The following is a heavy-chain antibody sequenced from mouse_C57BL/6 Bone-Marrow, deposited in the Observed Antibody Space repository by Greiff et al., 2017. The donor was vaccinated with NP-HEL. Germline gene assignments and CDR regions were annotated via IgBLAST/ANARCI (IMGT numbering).Heavy chain of an antibody. CDR2: IWGGGST. Sequence: VHLVESGPGLVAPSQSLSITCTVSGFSLTSYGVDWVRQPPGKGLEWLGVIWGGGSTNYNSALMSRLSISKDNSKSQVFLKMNSLQTDDTAMYYCAKHDPAITTVVAGDYWGQGTTLTVSS. V-gene: IGHV2-9*01. CDR1: GFSLTSYG. J-gene: IGHJ2*01. CDR3: AKHDPAITTVVAGDY. D-gene: IGHD1-1*01.